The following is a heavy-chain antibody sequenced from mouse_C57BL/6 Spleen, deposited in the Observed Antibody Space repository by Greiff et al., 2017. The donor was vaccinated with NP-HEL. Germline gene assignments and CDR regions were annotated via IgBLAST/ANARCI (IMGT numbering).Heavy chain of an antibody. Sequence: QVQLQQPGAELVMPGASVKLSCKASGYTFTSYWMHWVKQRPGQGLEWIGEIDPSDSYTNYNQKFKGKSTLTVDKSSSTAYMQLSSLTSEDSAVYYCARGPLTTVVYFDYWGQGTTLTVSS. CDR1: GYTFTSYW. V-gene: IGHV1-69*01. J-gene: IGHJ2*01. CDR3: ARGPLTTVVYFDY. D-gene: IGHD1-1*01. CDR2: IDPSDSYT.